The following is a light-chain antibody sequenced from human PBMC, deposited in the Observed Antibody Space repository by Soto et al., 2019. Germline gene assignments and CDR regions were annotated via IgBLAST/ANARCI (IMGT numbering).Light chain of an antibody. CDR1: QSISSW. V-gene: IGKV1-5*03. CDR2: KAS. J-gene: IGKJ1*01. CDR3: QQYSSYPWT. Sequence: DIQMTQSPSTLSASVGDRVTITCRASQSISSWLAWYQQKPGKAPKLLIYKASSLESGVLSRFSGSGSGTEFPLTISSLQPDDFATYCCQQYSSYPWTFGQGTKVEIK.